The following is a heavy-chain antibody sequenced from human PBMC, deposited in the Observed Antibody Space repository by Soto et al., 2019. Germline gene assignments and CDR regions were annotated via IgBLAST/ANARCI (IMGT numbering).Heavy chain of an antibody. D-gene: IGHD6-6*01. V-gene: IGHV3-9*01. CDR1: GMTFDNFA. Sequence: EMQLVESGGGLVQPGRSLRLSCAASGMTFDNFAMHWVRHAPGKGLEWVSGISGNSANIDYVDSVKGRFTSSRDNVKXSXXXXXXXXXXXXXXXXXXXXXXXXXSPSCPLAGLGTFDIWGHGTAVTVSS. CDR2: ISGNSANI. CDR3: XXXXXXXSPSCPLAGLGTFDI. J-gene: IGHJ3*02.